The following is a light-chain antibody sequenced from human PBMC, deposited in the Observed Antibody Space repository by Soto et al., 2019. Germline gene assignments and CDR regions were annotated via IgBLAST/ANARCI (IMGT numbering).Light chain of an antibody. V-gene: IGLV1-40*01. J-gene: IGLJ2*01. Sequence: QSVLTQPPSVSGAPGQRVTISCTGSSSNIGAGYDVHWYQQLPYTAPKLLIYDNNSRPSGVPGRFSASKSGTSASLAITGLQAEDEGDYYCQSYDNSLSGSHVIFGGGTKVTVL. CDR1: SSNIGAGYD. CDR3: QSYDNSLSGSHVI. CDR2: DNN.